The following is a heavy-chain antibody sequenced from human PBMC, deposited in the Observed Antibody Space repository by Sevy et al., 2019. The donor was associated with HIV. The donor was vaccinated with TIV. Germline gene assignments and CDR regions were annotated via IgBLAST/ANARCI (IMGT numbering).Heavy chain of an antibody. J-gene: IGHJ5*02. Sequence: SETLSLTCTVSGGSISSYYWSWIRQPPGKGLEWIGYIYYSGSTNYNPSLKSRVTISVDTSKNQFSLKLSSVTAADTSVYYCARGGGGYGSYGSGAWFDPWGQGTLVTVSS. CDR1: GGSISSYY. D-gene: IGHD3-10*01. V-gene: IGHV4-59*01. CDR2: IYYSGST. CDR3: ARGGGGYGSYGSGAWFDP.